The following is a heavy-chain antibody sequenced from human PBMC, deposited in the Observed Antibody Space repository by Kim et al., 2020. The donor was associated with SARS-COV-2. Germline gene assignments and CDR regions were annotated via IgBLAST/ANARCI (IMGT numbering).Heavy chain of an antibody. V-gene: IGHV4-39*01. J-gene: IGHJ4*02. D-gene: IGHD6-19*01. CDR3: ARHLSSGWDYYFDY. CDR2: IAYTGST. CDR1: GGSLSSSSYY. Sequence: SETLSLTCNVSGGSLSSSSYYWVWIRQPPGKGLELIGSIAYTGSTYYNPSLKSRITISVDTSKNQFSLNLSSVTAADTAVYYCARHLSSGWDYYFDYWGQGTLVTVSS.